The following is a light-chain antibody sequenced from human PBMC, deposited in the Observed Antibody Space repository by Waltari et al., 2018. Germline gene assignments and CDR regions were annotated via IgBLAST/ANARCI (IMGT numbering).Light chain of an antibody. CDR1: QCISRW. Sequence: DIQMTQSHSTLSASVGDRVTITCRASQCISRWLAWFQQKPGKAPKLLIYKASSLEGGVPSRFSGSGSGTEFTLTISSLQPDDFATYYCQQYISYSGSTFGGGTKVEIK. J-gene: IGKJ4*01. CDR3: QQYISYSGST. V-gene: IGKV1-5*03. CDR2: KAS.